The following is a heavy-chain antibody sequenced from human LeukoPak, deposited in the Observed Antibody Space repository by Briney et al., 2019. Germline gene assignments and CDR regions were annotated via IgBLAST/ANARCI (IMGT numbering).Heavy chain of an antibody. Sequence: GASVKVSCKASGYTFTGYYMHWVRQAPGQGLEWMGRINPNSGGTNYAQKFQGRVSMSRDTSISTAYLELSRLRSDDTAVYYCARDLTIVGGVSDPRIRGHWGQGTLVTVSS. V-gene: IGHV1-2*06. CDR3: ARDLTIVGGVSDPRIRGH. CDR1: GYTFTGYY. CDR2: INPNSGGT. J-gene: IGHJ4*02. D-gene: IGHD3-3*01.